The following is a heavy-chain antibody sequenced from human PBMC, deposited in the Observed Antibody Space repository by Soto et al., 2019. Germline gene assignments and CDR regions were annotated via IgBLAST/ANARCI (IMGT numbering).Heavy chain of an antibody. Sequence: VQLLESGGGLVQPGGSLRLSCEASGFSFSTYAMSWVRQAPGKGLEWVSGISSSGGNTYYSDSVKGRFTTSRDNSRYTLFLQMNRPRAEATALYFCAKDLRTGVAPPYFDFWGQGNLVTVSS. CDR3: AKDLRTGVAPPYFDF. CDR2: ISSSGGNT. J-gene: IGHJ4*02. V-gene: IGHV3-23*01. CDR1: GFSFSTYA. D-gene: IGHD3-16*01.